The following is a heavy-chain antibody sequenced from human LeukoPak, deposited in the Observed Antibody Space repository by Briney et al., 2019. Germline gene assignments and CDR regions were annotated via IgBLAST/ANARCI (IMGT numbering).Heavy chain of an antibody. V-gene: IGHV1-24*01. Sequence: GASVKVSCKVSGYTLTELSMHWVRQAPGKGLEWMGGFDPEDGETIYAQEFQGRVTMTEDTSTDTAYMELSSLRSEDTAVYYCAPGRRGAHLLSGHDYWGQGTLVTVSS. CDR1: GYTLTELS. CDR2: FDPEDGET. CDR3: APGRRGAHLLSGHDY. J-gene: IGHJ4*02. D-gene: IGHD1-26*01.